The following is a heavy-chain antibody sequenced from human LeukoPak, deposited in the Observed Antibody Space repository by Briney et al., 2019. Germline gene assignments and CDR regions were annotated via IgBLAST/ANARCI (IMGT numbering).Heavy chain of an antibody. CDR3: ARRGSGSYYDHAFDI. D-gene: IGHD1-26*01. J-gene: IGHJ3*02. V-gene: IGHV4-59*08. CDR1: GGSITTYY. CDR2: IYNSGST. Sequence: SETLSLTCTVSGGSITTYYWNWIRQPPGKELEWIGYIYNSGSTNYNPSLKSRVTISVDTSKNQFSLKLSSVTAADTAVYNCARRGSGSYYDHAFDIWGQGTMVTVSS.